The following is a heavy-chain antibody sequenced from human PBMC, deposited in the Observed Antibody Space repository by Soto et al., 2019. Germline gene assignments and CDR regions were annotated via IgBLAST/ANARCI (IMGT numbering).Heavy chain of an antibody. CDR2: INPSDGST. D-gene: IGHD6-13*01. CDR1: GYAFTSYY. CDR3: AREALYSSGWYYSDY. Sequence: ASVKVSCKASGYAFTSYYMHWVRQAPGQGLEWMGIINPSDGSTSYAQKFQGRVTMTTDTSTSTAYMELRSLRSDDTAVYYCAREALYSSGWYYSDYWGQGTPVTVSS. V-gene: IGHV1-46*01. J-gene: IGHJ4*02.